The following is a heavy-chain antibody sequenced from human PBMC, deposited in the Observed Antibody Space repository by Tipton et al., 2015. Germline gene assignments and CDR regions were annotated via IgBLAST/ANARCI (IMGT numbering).Heavy chain of an antibody. CDR2: IYYSGRT. Sequence: TLSLTCTVSGGSVTGGTYYWSWIRQPPGKGLEWIGYIYYSGRTKYNPSLTSRVTISVDTSKNQFSLHLTSVTAADTAVYYCARHGFEDSTFDYWGQGTLVTVSS. J-gene: IGHJ4*02. V-gene: IGHV4-61*01. CDR1: GGSVTGGTYY. D-gene: IGHD3-16*01. CDR3: ARHGFEDSTFDY.